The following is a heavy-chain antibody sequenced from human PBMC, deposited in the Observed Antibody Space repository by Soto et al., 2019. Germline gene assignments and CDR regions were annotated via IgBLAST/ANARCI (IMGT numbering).Heavy chain of an antibody. D-gene: IGHD3-22*01. CDR3: ARDRVYYYDSSRYYNFDF. Sequence: QVQLVESGGGVVQPGRSLRVSCAASGLTFSHYAMHWVRQAPGKGLEWVAVVSYDGTKQFYADSVKGRFTISRDSSKSTLYLQMNNLRDEDTAVYYSARDRVYYYDSSRYYNFDFWGQGTLVTVSS. J-gene: IGHJ4*02. V-gene: IGHV3-30-3*01. CDR1: GLTFSHYA. CDR2: VSYDGTKQ.